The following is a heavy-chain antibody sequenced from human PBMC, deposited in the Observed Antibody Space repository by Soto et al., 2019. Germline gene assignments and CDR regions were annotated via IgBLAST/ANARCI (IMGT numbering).Heavy chain of an antibody. J-gene: IGHJ4*02. CDR3: ARDKTAGGGRYYYDSSGPDY. CDR1: GFTFSSYS. CDR2: ISSSSSYI. V-gene: IGHV3-21*01. Sequence: GSLRLSCAASGFTFSSYSMNWVRQAPGKGLEWVSSISSSSSYIYYADSVKGRFTISRDNAKNSLYLQMNSLRAEDTAVYYCARDKTAGGGRYYYDSSGPDYWGQGTLVTVSS. D-gene: IGHD3-22*01.